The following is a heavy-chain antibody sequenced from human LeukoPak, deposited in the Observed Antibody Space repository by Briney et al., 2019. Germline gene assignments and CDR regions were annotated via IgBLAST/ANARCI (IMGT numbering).Heavy chain of an antibody. Sequence: SETLYLTCNMSGGSIGKYYWSWIRQSPGEGLEWIGNIYYSGSTNYNPPLESRVTISVDTSKNEFSLKMSSVTTADTAVYYCARSDSGGYYNEYWGQGALVTVSA. D-gene: IGHD3-22*01. CDR2: IYYSGST. CDR3: ARSDSGGYYNEY. J-gene: IGHJ4*02. CDR1: GGSIGKYY. V-gene: IGHV4-59*01.